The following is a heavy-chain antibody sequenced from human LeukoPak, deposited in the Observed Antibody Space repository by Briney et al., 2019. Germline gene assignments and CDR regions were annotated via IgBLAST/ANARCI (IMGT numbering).Heavy chain of an antibody. V-gene: IGHV3-23*01. Sequence: PGGSLRLSCAASGFTFSSYAMSWVRQAPGKGLEWVSAISGSGGSTYYADSVKGRFTISRDNSKNTLYLQMNSLRAEDTAVYYCARDFKSITMVRGVPLYMDVWGKETTVTVSS. CDR3: ARDFKSITMVRGVPLYMDV. D-gene: IGHD3-10*01. CDR2: ISGSGGST. CDR1: GFTFSSYA. J-gene: IGHJ6*03.